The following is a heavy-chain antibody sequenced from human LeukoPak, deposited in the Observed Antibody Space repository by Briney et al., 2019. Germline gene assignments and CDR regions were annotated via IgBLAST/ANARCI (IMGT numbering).Heavy chain of an antibody. CDR3: ARMLQIATNGGYHFDY. D-gene: IGHD5-24*01. CDR1: GDSISYESYY. V-gene: IGHV4-30-2*01. CDR2: IYRGRT. J-gene: IGHJ4*02. Sequence: PSETLSLTCAVSGDSISYESYYWNWIRQAPGKGPEWIGNIYRGRTRLNPSLTSRVAISVDMSKSQVSLSLTSVTAADTAIYYCARMLQIATNGGYHFDYWGQGTLVTVSS.